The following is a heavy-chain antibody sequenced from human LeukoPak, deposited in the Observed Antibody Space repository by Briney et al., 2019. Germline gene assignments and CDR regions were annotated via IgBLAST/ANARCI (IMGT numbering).Heavy chain of an antibody. CDR2: VYHTGST. J-gene: IGHJ3*02. V-gene: IGHV4-30-2*06. D-gene: IGHD1-1*01. CDR3: ASVWRGDLGTTFQAFDI. CDR1: GGSVSRAGYS. Sequence: SETLSLTCAVSGGSVSRAGYSWHWIRQSPGKGLEWIGYVYHTGSTYYNPSLKTRVTVSLTTSKNYFSLNLTSVTAADTAVYFCASVWRGDLGTTFQAFDIWGPGTMVAVSS.